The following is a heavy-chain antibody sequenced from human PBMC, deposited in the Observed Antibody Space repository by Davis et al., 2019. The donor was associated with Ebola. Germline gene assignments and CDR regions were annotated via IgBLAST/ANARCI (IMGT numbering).Heavy chain of an antibody. CDR1: GFTFSSYG. CDR3: ARDRVTMVQGVIYYYYGMDV. Sequence: GGSLRLSCAASGFTFSSYGMHWVRQAPGKGLEWVAVISYDGSNKYYADSVKGRFTISRDNAKNSLYLQMNSLRAEDTAVYYCARDRVTMVQGVIYYYYGMDVWGQGTTVTVSS. J-gene: IGHJ6*02. D-gene: IGHD3-10*01. V-gene: IGHV3-30*03. CDR2: ISYDGSNK.